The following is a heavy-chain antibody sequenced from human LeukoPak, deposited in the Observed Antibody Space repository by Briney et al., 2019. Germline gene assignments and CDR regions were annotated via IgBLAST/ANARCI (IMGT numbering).Heavy chain of an antibody. V-gene: IGHV4-34*01. CDR1: GGSFSGYY. D-gene: IGHD3-10*01. CDR2: INHSGST. J-gene: IGHJ4*02. Sequence: PSETLSLTCAVYGGSFSGYYWSWIRQPPGKGLEWIGEINHSGSTNYNPSLKSRVTISVDTSKNQFSLKLSSVTAADTAVYYCARGAGTPFDYWGQGTLVTVSS. CDR3: ARGAGTPFDY.